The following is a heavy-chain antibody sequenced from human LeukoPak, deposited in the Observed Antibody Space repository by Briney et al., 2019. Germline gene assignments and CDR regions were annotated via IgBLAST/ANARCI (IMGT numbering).Heavy chain of an antibody. CDR2: ISSFGSTI. J-gene: IGHJ4*02. V-gene: IGHV3-11*01. CDR1: GFSFSDYY. D-gene: IGHD4-23*01. CDR3: ALSKDGGNSASDY. Sequence: GGSLRLSCAASGFSFSDYYMSWIRQAPGKGLEWVSYISSFGSTIYYADSVKGRFTISRDNAKNSLYLQMNSLRAEDTAVYYCALSKDGGNSASDYWGQGTLVTVSS.